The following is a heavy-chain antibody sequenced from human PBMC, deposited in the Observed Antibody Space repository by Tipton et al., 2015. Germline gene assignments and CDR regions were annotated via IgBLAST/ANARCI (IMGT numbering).Heavy chain of an antibody. Sequence: TLSLTCTVSGGSISSGGYYLGWVPPYPRKGLGGVGHLFYSGRTYYNPSLKSRVTISVDTSKNQFSLKLSSVTAADTAVYYCARDRVVLPNYYYYGMDVWGQGTTVTVSS. CDR1: GGSISSGGYY. CDR2: LFYSGRT. D-gene: IGHD2-2*01. J-gene: IGHJ6*02. V-gene: IGHV4-31*03. CDR3: ARDRVVLPNYYYYGMDV.